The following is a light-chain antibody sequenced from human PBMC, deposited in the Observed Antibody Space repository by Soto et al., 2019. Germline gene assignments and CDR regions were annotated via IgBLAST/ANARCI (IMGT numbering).Light chain of an antibody. V-gene: IGKV1-5*03. CDR2: KAS. CDR3: QQYNSYSRT. Sequence: DIQMTQSPSTLSASVGDRVTITCRASQSISSWLAWYQQKPGKAPKLLIYKASSIESGVPSRFSGSGSGTEFTLTISSLQPDDFANYYCQQYNSYSRTFGQGTKVEIK. CDR1: QSISSW. J-gene: IGKJ1*01.